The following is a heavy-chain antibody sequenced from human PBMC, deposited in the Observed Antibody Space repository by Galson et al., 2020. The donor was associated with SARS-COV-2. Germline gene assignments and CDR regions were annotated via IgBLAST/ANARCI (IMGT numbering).Heavy chain of an antibody. CDR3: AKDSEPTDYWSGDSDNYYHYGLDV. V-gene: IGHV3-23*01. CDR1: GFTFSSYA. J-gene: IGHJ6*02. D-gene: IGHD3-3*01. CDR2: ISGSGTRT. Sequence: GGSLRLSCAASGFTFSSYAMRWVRQAPGKGLEWVSGISGSGTRTYYTDSVNGRFAISRDNSKNGLYLQMNSLRDEDTAVYYCAKDSEPTDYWSGDSDNYYHYGLDVWGPGTTVTVSS.